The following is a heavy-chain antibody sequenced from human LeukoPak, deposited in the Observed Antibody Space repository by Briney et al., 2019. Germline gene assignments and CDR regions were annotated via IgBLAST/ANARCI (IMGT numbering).Heavy chain of an antibody. Sequence: ASVKVSCKASGYTFTSYAMNWVRQAPGQGLEWMGWINTNTGNPTYAQGFTGRFVFSLDTSVSTAYLQISSLKAEDTAVYYCARSPLLRYFDWLVYYFDYWGQGTLVTVSS. D-gene: IGHD3-9*01. V-gene: IGHV7-4-1*02. CDR2: INTNTGNP. CDR3: ARSPLLRYFDWLVYYFDY. CDR1: GYTFTSYA. J-gene: IGHJ4*02.